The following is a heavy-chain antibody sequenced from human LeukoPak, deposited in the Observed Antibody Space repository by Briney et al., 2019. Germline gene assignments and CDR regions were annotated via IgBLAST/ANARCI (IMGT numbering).Heavy chain of an antibody. J-gene: IGHJ4*02. CDR3: ARGSVHYYGSGSPNDY. D-gene: IGHD3-10*01. V-gene: IGHV1-8*02. CDR1: GYTFTSYD. Sequence: ASVKVSCKASGYTFTSYDINWVRQATGQGLEWMGWMNPNSGNTGYAQKFQGRVTMTRNTSISTAYMELSSLRSEDTAVYYCARGSVHYYGSGSPNDYWGQGTLVTVSS. CDR2: MNPNSGNT.